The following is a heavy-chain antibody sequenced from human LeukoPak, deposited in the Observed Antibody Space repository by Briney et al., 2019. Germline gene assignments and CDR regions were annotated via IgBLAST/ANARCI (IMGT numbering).Heavy chain of an antibody. V-gene: IGHV3-30*18. CDR3: AKTSSGWYLADAFDI. Sequence: PGGSLRLSCAASGFTFSSYGMHWVRQAPGKGLEWVAVISYDGSNKYYADSVKGRFTISRDNSKNTLYLQMNSLRAEDTAVYYCAKTSSGWYLADAFDIWGQGTMVTVSS. D-gene: IGHD6-19*01. CDR1: GFTFSSYG. J-gene: IGHJ3*02. CDR2: ISYDGSNK.